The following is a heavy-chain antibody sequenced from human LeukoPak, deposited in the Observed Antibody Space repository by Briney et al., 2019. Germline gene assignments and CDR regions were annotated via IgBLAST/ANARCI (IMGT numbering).Heavy chain of an antibody. D-gene: IGHD3-10*01. Sequence: GGSLRLSCAASGFTFSSNAMSWVRQAPGKGLEWVLAISGSGGSTYYADSVKGRFTISRDNSKNTLYLQMNSLRTEDTAVYYCAKVRWFGESPRGYYFDYWGQGTLVTVSS. CDR1: GFTFSSNA. CDR3: AKVRWFGESPRGYYFDY. V-gene: IGHV3-23*01. J-gene: IGHJ4*02. CDR2: ISGSGGST.